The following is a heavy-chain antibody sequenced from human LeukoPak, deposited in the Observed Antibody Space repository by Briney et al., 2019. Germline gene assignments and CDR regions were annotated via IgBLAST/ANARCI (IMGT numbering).Heavy chain of an antibody. J-gene: IGHJ6*02. V-gene: IGHV3-23*01. D-gene: IGHD2-15*01. Sequence: PGGSLRLSCAASGFTFSSYAMSWVRQAPGKGLEWASAISGSGGSTYYADSVKGRFTISRDNSKNTLYLQMNSLRAEDTAVYYCAKDQGEGYCSGGSCYSLSYYYGMDVWGQGTTVTVSS. CDR3: AKDQGEGYCSGGSCYSLSYYYGMDV. CDR2: ISGSGGST. CDR1: GFTFSSYA.